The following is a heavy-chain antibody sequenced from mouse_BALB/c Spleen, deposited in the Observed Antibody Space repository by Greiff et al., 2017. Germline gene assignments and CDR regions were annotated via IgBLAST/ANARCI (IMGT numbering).Heavy chain of an antibody. CDR2: ISSGGGST. J-gene: IGHJ3*01. Sequence: EVQVVESGGGLVKPGGSLKLSCAASGFAFSSYDMSWVRQTPEKRLEWVAYISSGGGSTYYPDTVKGRFTISRDNAKNTLYLQMSSLKSEDTAMYYCARQGAMITQFAYWGQGTLVTVSA. D-gene: IGHD2-4*01. V-gene: IGHV5-12-1*01. CDR3: ARQGAMITQFAY. CDR1: GFAFSSYD.